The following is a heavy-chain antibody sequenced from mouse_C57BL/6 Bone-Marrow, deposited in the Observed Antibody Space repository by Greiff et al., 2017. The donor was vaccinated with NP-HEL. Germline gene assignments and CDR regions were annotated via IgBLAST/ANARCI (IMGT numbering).Heavy chain of an antibody. V-gene: IGHV5-17*01. J-gene: IGHJ2*01. Sequence: EVKLVESGGGLVKPGGSLKLSCAASGFTFSDYGMHWVRQAPEKGLEWVAYLSRGSSTIYYADTVKGRFTIARDNAKNTLFLQMTSLRSEDTAMYYCAKGWSNSLFDYWGQGTTLTVSS. CDR1: GFTFSDYG. CDR2: LSRGSSTI. CDR3: AKGWSNSLFDY. D-gene: IGHD2-5*01.